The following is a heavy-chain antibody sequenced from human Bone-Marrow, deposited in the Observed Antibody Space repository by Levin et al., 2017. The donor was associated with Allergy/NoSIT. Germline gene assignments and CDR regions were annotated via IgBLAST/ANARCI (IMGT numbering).Heavy chain of an antibody. CDR1: GFSFSTYA. D-gene: IGHD5-24*01. V-gene: IGHV3-23*01. J-gene: IGHJ4*02. CDR3: AKVRRTGYNYVHRSDYAFDH. Sequence: HAGGSLRLSCAASGFSFSTYAMNWVRQAPGKGLEWVSGLSDAGGRTYYGDSVKGRFTISRDNSKNMLFLQMNSLRVDDTAVYYCAKVRRTGYNYVHRSDYAFDHWGRGTLVTVSS. CDR2: LSDAGGRT.